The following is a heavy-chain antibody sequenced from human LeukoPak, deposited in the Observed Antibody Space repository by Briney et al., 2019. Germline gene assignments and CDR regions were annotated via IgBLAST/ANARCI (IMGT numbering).Heavy chain of an antibody. Sequence: GSSLKTSCKGCEYSSTSYWIGWLRPMRQKGLEWRGIIYPGDSDTRYSPSFQGQVTISADKSISTAYLQWSSLKASDTAMYYCARRYYYDSSGYYDYWGQGTLVTVSS. CDR3: ARRYYYDSSGYYDY. CDR1: EYSSTSYW. D-gene: IGHD3-22*01. V-gene: IGHV5-51*01. CDR2: IYPGDSDT. J-gene: IGHJ4*02.